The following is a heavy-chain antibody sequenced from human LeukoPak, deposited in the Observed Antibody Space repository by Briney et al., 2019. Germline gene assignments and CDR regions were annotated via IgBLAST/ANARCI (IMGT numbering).Heavy chain of an antibody. CDR3: ARDRDLDS. CDR1: GFTFSSYW. Sequence: GGSLRLSCAASGFTFSSYWMSWVRQAPGKGLEWVVNIKQDGSEKYYVDSVRGRFTLSRDNAKNSLFLQMNSLRDEDTAFYYCARDRDLDSWGQGTLVTVPS. CDR2: IKQDGSEK. V-gene: IGHV3-7*03. J-gene: IGHJ4*02. D-gene: IGHD5-24*01.